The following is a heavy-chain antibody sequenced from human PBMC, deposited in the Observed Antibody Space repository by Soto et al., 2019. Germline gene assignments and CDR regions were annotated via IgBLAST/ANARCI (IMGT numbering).Heavy chain of an antibody. CDR1: GYTFTSYD. Sequence: ASVKVSCKASGYTFTSYDINWVRQATGQGLEWMGWMNPNSGNTGYAQKFLGRVTMTRNTSISTAYMELSSLRSEDTAVYYCARRSSGYYYVRYYYGMDVWGQGTTVTVSS. V-gene: IGHV1-8*01. CDR2: MNPNSGNT. CDR3: ARRSSGYYYVRYYYGMDV. D-gene: IGHD3-22*01. J-gene: IGHJ6*02.